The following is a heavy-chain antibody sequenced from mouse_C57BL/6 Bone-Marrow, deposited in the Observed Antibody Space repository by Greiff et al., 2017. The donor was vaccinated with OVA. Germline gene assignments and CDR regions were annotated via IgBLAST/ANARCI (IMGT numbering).Heavy chain of an antibody. CDR1: GFTFSDYY. D-gene: IGHD4-1*01. CDR2: ISNGGGST. J-gene: IGHJ2*01. Sequence: DVMLVESGGGLVQPGGSLKLSCAASGFTFSDYYMSWVRQTPEKRLEWVAYISNGGGSTYYPDTVKGRFTIARDNAKNTLYLQMSRLKSEDTAMYYCARRDWDGFDYWGQGTTLTVSS. CDR3: ARRDWDGFDY. V-gene: IGHV5-12*01.